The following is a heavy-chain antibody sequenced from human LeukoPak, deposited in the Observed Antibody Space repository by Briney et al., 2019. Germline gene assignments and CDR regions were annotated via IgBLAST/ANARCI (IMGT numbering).Heavy chain of an antibody. D-gene: IGHD3-22*01. Sequence: PSETLSLTCTVSGGSISSYYWSWLRLPPGKGLECFGYIYYSGSTIYNPSTKSRVTISVDTSKNQFSLKLSSVTAADTAVYYCARVLPSYYDSSGYRDDAFDIWGQGTMVTVSS. CDR3: ARVLPSYYDSSGYRDDAFDI. CDR2: IYYSGST. J-gene: IGHJ3*02. CDR1: GGSISSYY. V-gene: IGHV4-59*01.